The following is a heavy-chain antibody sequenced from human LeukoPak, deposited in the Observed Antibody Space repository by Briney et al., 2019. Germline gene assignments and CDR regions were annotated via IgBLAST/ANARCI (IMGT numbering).Heavy chain of an antibody. D-gene: IGHD2-15*01. CDR1: RYSISICYN. V-gene: IGHV4-38-2*02. CDR2: ISLRKST. Sequence: SETLARTCAVSRYSISICYNKSWIRQPPEKGQESIGIISLRKSTYYYPSLKSRVTISVDTSKSQFSLQLSSVTDAETAVYYSAREAVSSLFETWG. CDR3: AREAVSSLFET. J-gene: IGHJ3*02.